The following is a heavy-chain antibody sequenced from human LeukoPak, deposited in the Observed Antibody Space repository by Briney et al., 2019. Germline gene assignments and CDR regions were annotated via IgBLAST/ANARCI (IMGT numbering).Heavy chain of an antibody. CDR1: GGSISSSSHY. V-gene: IGHV4-39*01. J-gene: IGHJ6*03. Sequence: SETLSLTCTVSGGSISSSSHYWGWIRQPPGKGLEWIGSIYYSGNTYYNPSLKSRVTISVDTSKNQFSLRLSSVTAAETAVHYCARLAVLSGDYYMDVWGKGTTVTVSS. CDR2: IYYSGNT. CDR3: ARLAVLSGDYYMDV. D-gene: IGHD2-8*02.